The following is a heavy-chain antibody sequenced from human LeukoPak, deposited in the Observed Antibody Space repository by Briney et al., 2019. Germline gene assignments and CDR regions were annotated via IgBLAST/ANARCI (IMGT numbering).Heavy chain of an antibody. Sequence: PSETLSLTCTVSGGSISSYYWSWIRQPAGKGLEWIGRIYTSGSTNYNPSLKSRVTISVDTSKNQFSLKLSSVTAADTAVYYCARRPPPGNYYDSSGSPLNWFDPWGQGTLVTVSS. CDR3: ARRPPPGNYYDSSGSPLNWFDP. J-gene: IGHJ5*02. V-gene: IGHV4-4*07. D-gene: IGHD3-22*01. CDR1: GGSISSYY. CDR2: IYTSGST.